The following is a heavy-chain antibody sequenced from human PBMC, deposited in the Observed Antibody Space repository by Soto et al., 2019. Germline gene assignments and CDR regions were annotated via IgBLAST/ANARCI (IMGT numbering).Heavy chain of an antibody. CDR2: TYYRSKWYN. V-gene: IGHV6-1*01. J-gene: IGHJ3*02. CDR1: GDSVSSNSAA. Sequence: SQTLSLTCAISGDSVSSNSAAWNWIRQSPSRGLEWLGRTYYRSKWYNDYAVSVKSRITINPDTSKNQFSLQLNSVTPEDTAVYYCARESEETRYSYGFFGAFDIWGQGTMVTVSS. CDR3: ARESEETRYSYGFFGAFDI. D-gene: IGHD5-18*01.